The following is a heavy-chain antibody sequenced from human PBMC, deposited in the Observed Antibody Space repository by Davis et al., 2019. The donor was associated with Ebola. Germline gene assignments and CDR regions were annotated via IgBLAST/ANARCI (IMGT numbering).Heavy chain of an antibody. CDR2: MNPNSGNT. D-gene: IGHD3-22*01. Sequence: ASVKVSCKASGYTFTSYDINWVRQATGQGLEWMGWMNPNSGNTGYAQKFQGRVTITRNTSISTAYMELSSLRSEDTAVYYCARGGYYYDSSGYWVYYFDYWGQGTLVTVSS. CDR1: GYTFTSYD. J-gene: IGHJ4*02. V-gene: IGHV1-8*03. CDR3: ARGGYYYDSSGYWVYYFDY.